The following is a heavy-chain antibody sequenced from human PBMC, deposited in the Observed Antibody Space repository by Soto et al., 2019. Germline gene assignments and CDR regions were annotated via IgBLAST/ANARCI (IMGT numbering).Heavy chain of an antibody. Sequence: PSESPSLTCTVSGGSISSYYWSWIRQHPGKGLEWIGYIYYSGSTNYNPSLKSRVTISVDTSKNQFSLEVKSVSAADTAVYYCARADSSGYTFEHWGQGTLLTVSS. D-gene: IGHD3-22*01. CDR1: GGSISSYY. V-gene: IGHV4-59*12. CDR2: IYYSGST. CDR3: ARADSSGYTFEH. J-gene: IGHJ4*02.